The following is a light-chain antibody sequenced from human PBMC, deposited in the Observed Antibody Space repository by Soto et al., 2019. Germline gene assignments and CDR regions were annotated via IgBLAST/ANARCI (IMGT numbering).Light chain of an antibody. Sequence: QAVVTQETSLTVSPGGTVTLTCGSSTGAVTSGHYPYWFQQKPGQAPRTLIYDTSNKHSWTPARFSGSLLGGKAALTLSGAQPEDEAEYYCLLSYSGTRLVVFGGGTKLTVL. CDR2: DTS. J-gene: IGLJ2*01. CDR3: LLSYSGTRLVV. CDR1: TGAVTSGHY. V-gene: IGLV7-46*01.